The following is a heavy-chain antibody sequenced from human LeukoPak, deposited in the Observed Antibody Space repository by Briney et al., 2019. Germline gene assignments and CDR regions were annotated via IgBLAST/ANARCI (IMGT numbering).Heavy chain of an antibody. V-gene: IGHV3-13*01. CDR3: TRVGAAYASGSYFSP. J-gene: IGHJ5*02. Sequence: PPGGSLRLSCAASGFTFSSYDMPWVRQTTGEGLEWVSGINTAGNTYYAGSVKGRFTISRENAKDSLFLQMNNLGAGDTAVYYCTRVGAAYASGSYFSPWGHGTLVTVSS. D-gene: IGHD3-10*01. CDR2: INTAGNT. CDR1: GFTFSSYD.